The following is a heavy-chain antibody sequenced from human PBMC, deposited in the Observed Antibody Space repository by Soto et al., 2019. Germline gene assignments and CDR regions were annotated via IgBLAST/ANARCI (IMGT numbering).Heavy chain of an antibody. CDR1: GYSFAGYW. CDR2: SDPSDSQT. D-gene: IGHD2-8*01. J-gene: IGHJ4*02. V-gene: IGHV5-10-1*01. Sequence: XESLKISCKGSGYSFAGYWITWVRQKPGKGLEWMGRSDPSDSQTYYSPSFRGHVTISVTKSITTVFLQWSSLRASDTAMYYCARQIYDSDYGTNLPYYLDSWGQVAPMALSS. CDR3: ARQIYDSDYGTNLPYYLDS.